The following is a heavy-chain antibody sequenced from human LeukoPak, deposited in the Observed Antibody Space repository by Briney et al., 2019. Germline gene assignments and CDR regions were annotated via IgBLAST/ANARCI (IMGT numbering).Heavy chain of an antibody. D-gene: IGHD2-21*01. CDR2: IYYSGST. J-gene: IGHJ4*02. CDR1: GGSISSSSYY. CDR3: ARVHSGTLWY. Sequence: PSETLSLTCTVSGGSISSSSYYWGWIRQPPGKGLEWIGSIYYSGSTYYNPSLKSRVTISVDTSKDQFSLKLSSVTAADTAVYYCARVHSGTLWYWGQGTLVTVSS. V-gene: IGHV4-39*01.